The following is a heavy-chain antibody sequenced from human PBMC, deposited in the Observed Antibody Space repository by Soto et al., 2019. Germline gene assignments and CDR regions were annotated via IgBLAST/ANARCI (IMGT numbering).Heavy chain of an antibody. D-gene: IGHD4-17*01. CDR3: ARHSKYGDYGYYYFDY. CDR1: GGSISSYY. V-gene: IGHV4-59*08. CDR2: IYYSGST. J-gene: IGHJ4*02. Sequence: SETLSLTCTVSGGSISSYYWSWIRQPPGKGLEWIGYIYYSGSTNYNPSLKSRVTISVDTSKNQFSLKLSSVTAADTAVYYCARHSKYGDYGYYYFDYWGQGTLVTVSS.